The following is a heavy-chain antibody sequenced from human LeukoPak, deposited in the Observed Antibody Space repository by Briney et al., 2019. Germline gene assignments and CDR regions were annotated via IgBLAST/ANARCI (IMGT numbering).Heavy chain of an antibody. V-gene: IGHV3-30*18. D-gene: IGHD6-19*01. CDR2: ISYDGSNK. CDR1: GFTVSSKY. J-gene: IGHJ4*02. Sequence: RGSLRLSCAASGFTVSSKYMTWVRQAPGKGLEWVAVISYDGSNKYYADSVKGRFIISRDNSKNTLYLQMNSLRAEDTAVYYCAKDPSSGYSSGWPFDYWGQGTLVTVSS. CDR3: AKDPSSGYSSGWPFDY.